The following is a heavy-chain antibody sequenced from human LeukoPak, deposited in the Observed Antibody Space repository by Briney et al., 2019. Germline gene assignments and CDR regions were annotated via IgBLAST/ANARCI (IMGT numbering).Heavy chain of an antibody. D-gene: IGHD7-27*01. CDR3: ARQAWGHIWYFDL. CDR2: IYTSGNT. J-gene: IGHJ2*01. V-gene: IGHV4-4*09. CDR1: GGSISNYY. Sequence: PSETLSLTCTVSGGSISNYYWSWIRQPPGKGLEWIGYIYTSGNTNYTPSLKSRVTISVDTSKNQFSLKLNSVTAADTAVYYCARQAWGHIWYFDLWGRGTLVTVSS.